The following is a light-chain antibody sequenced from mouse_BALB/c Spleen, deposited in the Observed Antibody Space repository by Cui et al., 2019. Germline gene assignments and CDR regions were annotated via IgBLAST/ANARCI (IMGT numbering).Light chain of an antibody. CDR1: SSVSY. J-gene: IGKJ1*01. Sequence: QILFTQSPAIMSASPGEKVTMNCSASSSVSYMHCYQQNPGSSPKPWIYDTSNLASGFPARFSGSGSGTSYSLIISSMEAEDAATYYCHQRSSYPWTFGGGTKLEIK. V-gene: IGKV4-69*01. CDR2: DTS. CDR3: HQRSSYPWT.